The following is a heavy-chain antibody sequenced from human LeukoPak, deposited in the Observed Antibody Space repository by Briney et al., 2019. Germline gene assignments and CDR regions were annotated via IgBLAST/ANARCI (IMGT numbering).Heavy chain of an antibody. J-gene: IGHJ4*02. D-gene: IGHD2-15*01. Sequence: GGSLRLSCAASGFTFSSYGMGWVRQAPGKGLEWVSSITRSNYIYYADSVKGRFTISRDNAKNSLYLQMNSLRAEDTAVYYCARHVVGYCSGGSCSLPLHFDYWGQGTLVTVSS. CDR3: ARHVVGYCSGGSCSLPLHFDY. V-gene: IGHV3-21*06. CDR2: ITRSNYI. CDR1: GFTFSSYG.